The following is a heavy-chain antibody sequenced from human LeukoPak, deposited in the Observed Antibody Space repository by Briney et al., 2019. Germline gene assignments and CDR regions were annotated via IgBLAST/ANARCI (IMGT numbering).Heavy chain of an antibody. CDR1: GFTLSSYA. D-gene: IGHD4-17*01. V-gene: IGHV3-23*01. CDR2: ISGSGGST. Sequence: GGSLRLSCAASGFTLSSYAMSWVRQAPGKGLEWVSAISGSGGSTYYADSVKGRFTISRDNSKNTLYLQMNSLRAEDTAVYYCAKDLDDGDYRGDFDYWGQGTLVTVSS. J-gene: IGHJ4*02. CDR3: AKDLDDGDYRGDFDY.